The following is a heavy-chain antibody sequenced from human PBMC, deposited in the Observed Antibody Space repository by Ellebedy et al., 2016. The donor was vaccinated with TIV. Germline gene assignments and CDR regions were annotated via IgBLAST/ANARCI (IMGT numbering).Heavy chain of an antibody. D-gene: IGHD3-10*01. Sequence: SETLSLXCAVYGGSFSDYYWTWIRQPPGKGLEWLGEISHSGDTNKNPSLKSRVTMSVDTSNNQFSLKLSSVTAADTAVYYCARSHYGSGSYYKLDYWGQGALVTVSS. CDR2: ISHSGDT. J-gene: IGHJ4*02. CDR1: GGSFSDYY. V-gene: IGHV4-34*01. CDR3: ARSHYGSGSYYKLDY.